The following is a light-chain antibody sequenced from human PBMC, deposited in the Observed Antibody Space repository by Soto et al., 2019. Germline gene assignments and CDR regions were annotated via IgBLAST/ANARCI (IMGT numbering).Light chain of an antibody. V-gene: IGKV3-15*01. CDR2: DAS. CDR1: QSLRSS. CDR3: QQYNNWPQT. Sequence: ETMMTQSPDTLSVSQGERATLSCRASQSLRSSLAWYQQKPGQAPRLLIYDASTRATGIPARFSGSGSGTDFTLPISGLQSEDFAVYYCQQYNNWPQTFGQGTKVDIK. J-gene: IGKJ1*01.